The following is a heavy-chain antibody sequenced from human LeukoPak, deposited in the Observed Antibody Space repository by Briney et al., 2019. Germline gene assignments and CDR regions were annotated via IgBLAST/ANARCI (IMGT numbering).Heavy chain of an antibody. V-gene: IGHV1-2*02. Sequence: ASVKVSCKASGYTFTGYYMHWVRQAPGQGLEWMGWINPNSGGTNYAQKFQGRVIMTRDTSISTAYMELSRLRSDDTAVYYCARPYCSSTSCYENWFDPWGQGTLVTLSS. CDR3: ARPYCSSTSCYENWFDP. J-gene: IGHJ5*02. CDR2: INPNSGGT. D-gene: IGHD2-2*01. CDR1: GYTFTGYY.